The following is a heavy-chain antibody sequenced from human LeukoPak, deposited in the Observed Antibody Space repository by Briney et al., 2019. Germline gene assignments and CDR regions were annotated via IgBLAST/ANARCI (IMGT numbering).Heavy chain of an antibody. CDR1: GGSISSSSYY. J-gene: IGHJ6*03. D-gene: IGHD4-23*01. CDR2: IYYSGST. Sequence: SETLSLTCTVSGGSISSSSYYWGWIRQPPGKGLEWIGSIYYSGSTYYNPSLKSRVTMSVDTSKNQFSLKLSSVTAADTAVYYCARDWGTFYGGLYMDVWGKGTTVTVSS. V-gene: IGHV4-39*07. CDR3: ARDWGTFYGGLYMDV.